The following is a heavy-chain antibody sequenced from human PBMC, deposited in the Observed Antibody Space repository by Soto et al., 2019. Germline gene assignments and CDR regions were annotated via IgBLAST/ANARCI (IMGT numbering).Heavy chain of an antibody. CDR3: ARHFPGPRVEYQLPRPYYYYYGMDV. Sequence: QVQLQESGPGLVKPSETLSLTCTVSGGSISSYYWSWIRQPPGKGLEWIGYIYYSGSTNYNPSLKSRVTLSVATSKNQFSLKLSSVTAADTAVYYSARHFPGPRVEYQLPRPYYYYYGMDVWGQGTTVTVSS. V-gene: IGHV4-59*08. CDR1: GGSISSYY. J-gene: IGHJ6*02. D-gene: IGHD2-2*01. CDR2: IYYSGST.